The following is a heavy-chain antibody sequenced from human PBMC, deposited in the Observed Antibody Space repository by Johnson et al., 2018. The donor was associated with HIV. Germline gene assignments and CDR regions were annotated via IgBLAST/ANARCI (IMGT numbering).Heavy chain of an antibody. CDR3: ARGTTDYDSSGYEVGNAFDF. V-gene: IGHV3-20*04. CDR2: ISWNGGST. Sequence: VQLVESGGGVVRPGGSLRLSCAASGFTFHNYALTWVRQAPGKGLEWVCGISWNGGSTGYADSVKGRFTISRDNGKKSLYLQMNSLRAEDTAFYYCARGTTDYDSSGYEVGNAFDFWGQGTRVTVSS. D-gene: IGHD3-22*01. J-gene: IGHJ3*01. CDR1: GFTFHNYA.